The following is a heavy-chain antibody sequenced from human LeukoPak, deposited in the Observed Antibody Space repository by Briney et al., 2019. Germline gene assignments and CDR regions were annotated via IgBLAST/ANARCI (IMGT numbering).Heavy chain of an antibody. Sequence: LSLTCTVSGGSISTHYMSWIRQAPGKGLEWVSYISSSSSYTNYADSVKGRFTISRDNAKNSLYLQMNSLRAEDTAVYYCARDYCSGGSCYSDYWGQGTLVTVSS. CDR2: ISSSSSYT. J-gene: IGHJ4*02. V-gene: IGHV3-11*06. CDR1: GGSISTHY. D-gene: IGHD2-15*01. CDR3: ARDYCSGGSCYSDY.